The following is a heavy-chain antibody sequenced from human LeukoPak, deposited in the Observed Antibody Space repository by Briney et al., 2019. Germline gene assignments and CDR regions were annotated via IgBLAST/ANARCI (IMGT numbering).Heavy chain of an antibody. J-gene: IGHJ4*02. CDR2: ISSNGGNI. CDR1: GFTFSNYA. D-gene: IGHD1-26*01. Sequence: GGSLRLSCAASGFTFSNYAMHWVRQAPGKGLGYVSVISSNGGNIFYANSVKGRFTISRDNSKNTLYLQMNSLRAEDTAVYYCARSTGGTYYGLFDYWGQGTLVTVSS. CDR3: ARSTGGTYYGLFDY. V-gene: IGHV3-64*01.